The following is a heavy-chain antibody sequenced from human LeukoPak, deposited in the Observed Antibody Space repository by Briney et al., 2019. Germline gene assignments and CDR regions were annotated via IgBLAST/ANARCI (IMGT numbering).Heavy chain of an antibody. J-gene: IGHJ4*02. Sequence: LGESLQISCQGSGSIFTSYWIGWVRQLPGKGLEWMGIIYPGDSDTRYSPSFQGQVTISADKSISTAYLQWSSLKASDTAMYYCAVAHDSSGYFAYDYWGQGTLVTVSS. CDR1: GSIFTSYW. CDR3: AVAHDSSGYFAYDY. CDR2: IYPGDSDT. V-gene: IGHV5-51*01. D-gene: IGHD3-22*01.